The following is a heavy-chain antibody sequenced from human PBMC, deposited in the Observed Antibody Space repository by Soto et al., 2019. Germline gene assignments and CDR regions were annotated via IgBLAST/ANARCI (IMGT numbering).Heavy chain of an antibody. CDR2: IFYSGST. J-gene: IGHJ4*02. CDR3: ARVLSDGYSDY. V-gene: IGHV4-61*01. D-gene: IGHD5-12*01. Sequence: PSETLSLTCTVSGGSVSSSSYYWSWIRQPPGKGLEWIGYIFYSGSTNYNPSLKSRVTISVDTSKNQFSLSLSSVTAADTAVYYCARVLSDGYSDYWGRGTLVTVSS. CDR1: GGSVSSSSYY.